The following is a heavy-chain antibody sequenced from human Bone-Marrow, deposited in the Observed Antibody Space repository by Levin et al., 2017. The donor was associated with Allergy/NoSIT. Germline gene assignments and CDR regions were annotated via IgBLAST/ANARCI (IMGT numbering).Heavy chain of an antibody. D-gene: IGHD2-15*01. CDR3: ARNGAWSFEF. CDR2: INRDGGDG. Sequence: PGGSLRLSCASSGFTFSGYWMAWVRQAPGNGLEWVANINRDGGDGYYVDSVKGRFTISRDNARNPPDLQMNSLRVEDTAVYYCARNGAWSFEFWGQGTLVTVSS. V-gene: IGHV3-7*01. CDR1: GFTFSGYW. J-gene: IGHJ4*02.